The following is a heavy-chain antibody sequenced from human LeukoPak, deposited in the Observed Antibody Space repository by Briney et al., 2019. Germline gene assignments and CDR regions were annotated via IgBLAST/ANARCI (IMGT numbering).Heavy chain of an antibody. Sequence: GRSLRLSCAASGFTFSSYGMHWVRQAPGKGLEWVAVISYDGSNKYYADSVKGRFTISRDNSKNTLYLQMNSLRAEDTAVYYCARASSSWYGYYFDYWGQGTLVTVSS. J-gene: IGHJ4*02. CDR1: GFTFSSYG. CDR2: ISYDGSNK. CDR3: ARASSSWYGYYFDY. V-gene: IGHV3-30*03. D-gene: IGHD6-13*01.